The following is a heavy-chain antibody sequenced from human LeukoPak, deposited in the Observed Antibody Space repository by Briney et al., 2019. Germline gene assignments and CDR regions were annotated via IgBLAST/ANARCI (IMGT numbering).Heavy chain of an antibody. Sequence: GGSLRLSCAASGFTFSSYAMRWVRQAPGKGLEWVAVISYDGSNKYYADSVKGRFTISRDNSKNTLYLQMSSLRAEDTAVYYCAKRSKLSCSSTSCPLDYWGQGTLVTVSS. D-gene: IGHD2-2*01. CDR2: ISYDGSNK. CDR3: AKRSKLSCSSTSCPLDY. V-gene: IGHV3-30-3*02. CDR1: GFTFSSYA. J-gene: IGHJ4*02.